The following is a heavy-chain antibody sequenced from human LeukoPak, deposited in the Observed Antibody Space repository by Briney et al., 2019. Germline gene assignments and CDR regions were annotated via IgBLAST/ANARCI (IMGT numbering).Heavy chain of an antibody. CDR2: ISAYNGNT. CDR3: ARESRSSGWYGGDFDY. J-gene: IGHJ4*02. V-gene: IGHV1-18*01. Sequence: GASVKVSCKASGYTFTSYGISWVRQAPGQGLEWMGWISAYNGNTNYAQKLQGRVTMTTDTSTSTAYMELRSLRSDDTAVYYCARESRSSGWYGGDFDYWGQGTLVTVSS. CDR1: GYTFTSYG. D-gene: IGHD6-19*01.